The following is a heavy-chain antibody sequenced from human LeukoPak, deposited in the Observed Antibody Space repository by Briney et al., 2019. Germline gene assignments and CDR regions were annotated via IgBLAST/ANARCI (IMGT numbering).Heavy chain of an antibody. V-gene: IGHV1-24*01. D-gene: IGHD6-19*01. CDR1: GYTLTELS. Sequence: ASVKVSGKVSGYTLTELSMHWVRQAPGKGLEWMGGFDPEDGETIYAQKFQGRVTMTEDTSTDTAYMELSSLRSEDTAVYYCATDGTGIAVAGKRGYYYYYYGMDVWGQGTTVTVSS. CDR3: ATDGTGIAVAGKRGYYYYYYGMDV. CDR2: FDPEDGET. J-gene: IGHJ6*02.